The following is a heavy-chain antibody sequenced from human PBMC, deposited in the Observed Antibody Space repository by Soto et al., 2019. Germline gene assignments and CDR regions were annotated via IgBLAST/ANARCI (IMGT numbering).Heavy chain of an antibody. V-gene: IGHV3-23*01. Sequence: PGGSLRLSCAASTFTFSIDVMNWVRQAPGKGLEWVSAISGSGGTTYYADSVKGRFTISRDNSKNTLYLQMNSLRAEDTAVYYCAKDRGGYSYGPLDYWGQGTLVTVSS. J-gene: IGHJ4*02. CDR3: AKDRGGYSYGPLDY. D-gene: IGHD5-18*01. CDR1: TFTFSIDV. CDR2: ISGSGGTT.